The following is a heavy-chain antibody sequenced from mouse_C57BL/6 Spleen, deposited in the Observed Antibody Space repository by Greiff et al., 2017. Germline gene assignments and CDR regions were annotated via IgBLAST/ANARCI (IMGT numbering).Heavy chain of an antibody. CDR1: GFTFSSYA. J-gene: IGHJ1*03. CDR3: ARDGANWAFDV. V-gene: IGHV5-4*01. D-gene: IGHD3-1*01. CDR2: ISDGGSYT. Sequence: EVMLVESGGGLVKPGGSLTLSCAASGFTFSSYAMSWVRQTPEKRLEWVATISDGGSYTYYPDNVKGRFTISRDNAKNNLYLQMSHLKSEDTAMYYCARDGANWAFDVWGTGTTVTVSS.